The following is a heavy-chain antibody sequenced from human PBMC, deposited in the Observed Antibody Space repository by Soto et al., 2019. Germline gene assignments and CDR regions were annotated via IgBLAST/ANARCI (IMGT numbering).Heavy chain of an antibody. CDR3: TTDPVTMIVVVPFSG. CDR2: IKSKTDGGTT. V-gene: IGHV3-15*07. CDR1: GFTFSNAW. Sequence: GGSLRLSCAASGFTFSNAWMNWVRQAPGKGLERVGRIKSKTDGGTTDYAAPVKGRFTISRDDSKNTLYLQMNSLKTVDTAVYYCTTDPVTMIVVVPFSGWGQGTLVTVSS. J-gene: IGHJ4*02. D-gene: IGHD3-22*01.